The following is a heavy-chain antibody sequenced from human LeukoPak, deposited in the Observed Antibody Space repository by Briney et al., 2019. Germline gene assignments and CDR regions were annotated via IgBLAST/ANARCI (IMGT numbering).Heavy chain of an antibody. Sequence: GGSLRLSCAASGFTFSDYWMTWVRQAPGKGLEWVANIRRDGREKYYVDSVKGRFTISRDNAKNSVYAQMNSLRAEDTAVYYCARDRGGEYYDSSGLGYYDALDIWGQGTMVTVSS. J-gene: IGHJ3*02. CDR3: ARDRGGEYYDSSGLGYYDALDI. V-gene: IGHV3-7*04. CDR1: GFTFSDYW. D-gene: IGHD3-22*01. CDR2: IRRDGREK.